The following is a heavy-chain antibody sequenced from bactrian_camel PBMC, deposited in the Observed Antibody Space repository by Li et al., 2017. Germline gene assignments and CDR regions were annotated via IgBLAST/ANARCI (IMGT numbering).Heavy chain of an antibody. J-gene: IGHJ6*01. CDR2: IDMIDSA. CDR1: AYSVGSLC. Sequence: HVQLVESGGGSVQSGGSLRLNCTSSAYSVGSLCMAWFRQAPGKEREGVAGIDMIDSATYAESVKGRVTIFRDNVKNALYLQMNSLKTEDTAMYYCAKAMERRHPTGWGTCHSWGQGTQVTVS. V-gene: IGHV3S1*01. CDR3: AKAMERRHPTGWGTCHS. D-gene: IGHD5*01.